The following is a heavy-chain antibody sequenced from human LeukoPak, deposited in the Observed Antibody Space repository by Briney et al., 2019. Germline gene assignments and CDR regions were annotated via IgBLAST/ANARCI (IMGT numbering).Heavy chain of an antibody. V-gene: IGHV3-7*01. Sequence: PGGSLRLSCAASGFIFSNYWMSWVRRAPGKGLEWVANIKQDGSDKYYVDSVKGRFTISGDNAKNSLFLDMNSLRAEDTATYYCARGDGLGTTNGGYFFAYWGQGSLVAVSS. D-gene: IGHD1-26*01. CDR3: ARGDGLGTTNGGYFFAY. J-gene: IGHJ4*02. CDR2: IKQDGSDK. CDR1: GFIFSNYW.